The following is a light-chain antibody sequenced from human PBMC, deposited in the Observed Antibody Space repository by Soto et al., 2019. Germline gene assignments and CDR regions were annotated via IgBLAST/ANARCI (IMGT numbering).Light chain of an antibody. CDR3: QSYDNYNVV. J-gene: IGLJ2*01. CDR2: EYY. V-gene: IGLV6-57*04. CDR1: SGNIASKY. Sequence: NFMLTQPHSVSESPGKTVTISCTRSSGNIASKYVQWYQQRPGSAPSTVIYEYYERPSGVPDRFSGAIHSSSNSASLTISGLKTEDEADYYCQSYDNYNVVFGGGTKLTVL.